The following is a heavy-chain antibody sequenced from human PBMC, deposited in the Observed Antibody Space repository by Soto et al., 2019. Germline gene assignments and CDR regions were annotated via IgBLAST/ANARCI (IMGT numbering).Heavy chain of an antibody. D-gene: IGHD1-26*01. J-gene: IGHJ3*02. Sequence: ETLALTCAVYGGSFSGYYWSGIRQPPGKGLEWIGEINHSGSTNYNPSLKSRVTISVDTSKNQFSLKLSSVTAADTAVYYCANSGSYRWDAFDIWGQGTKVTV. CDR1: GGSFSGYY. V-gene: IGHV4-34*01. CDR2: INHSGST. CDR3: ANSGSYRWDAFDI.